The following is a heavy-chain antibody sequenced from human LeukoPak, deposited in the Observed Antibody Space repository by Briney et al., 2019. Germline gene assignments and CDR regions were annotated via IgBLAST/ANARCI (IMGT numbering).Heavy chain of an antibody. CDR1: GGSISSGSYY. J-gene: IGHJ4*02. CDR3: ARGVAAAGTNYFDY. Sequence: SETLSLTCTVSGGSISSGSYYWSWIRRPPGKGLEWIGYIYYSGSTNYNPSLKSRVTISVDTSKNQFSLKLSSVTAADTAVYYCARGVAAAGTNYFDYWGQGTLVTVSS. D-gene: IGHD6-13*01. V-gene: IGHV4-61*01. CDR2: IYYSGST.